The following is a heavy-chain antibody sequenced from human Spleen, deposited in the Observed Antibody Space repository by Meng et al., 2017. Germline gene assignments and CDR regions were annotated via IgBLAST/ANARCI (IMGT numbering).Heavy chain of an antibody. Sequence: GESLKISCAASGFTFSSYSMNWVRQAPGKGLGWVSSISSSSSYIYYADSVKGRFTISRDNAKNSLYLQMNSLRAEDTALYYCARSGYSYGYSSSNAFDIWGQGTMVTVSS. CDR2: ISSSSSYI. CDR3: ARSGYSYGYSSSNAFDI. D-gene: IGHD5-18*01. J-gene: IGHJ3*02. CDR1: GFTFSSYS. V-gene: IGHV3-21*04.